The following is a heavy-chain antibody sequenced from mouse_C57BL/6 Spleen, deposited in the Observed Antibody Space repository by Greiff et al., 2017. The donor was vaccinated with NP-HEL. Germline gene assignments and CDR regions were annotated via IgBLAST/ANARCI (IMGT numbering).Heavy chain of an antibody. D-gene: IGHD3-2*02. J-gene: IGHJ3*01. CDR3: ARGAAQDWFAY. Sequence: VQLQQPGAELVMPGASVKLSCKASGYTFTSYWMHWVKQRPGQGLEWIGEIDPSDSYTNYNQKFKGKSTLTVDKSSSTAYMQLSSLTSEDSAVYYCARGAAQDWFAYWGQGTLVTVSA. V-gene: IGHV1-69*01. CDR2: IDPSDSYT. CDR1: GYTFTSYW.